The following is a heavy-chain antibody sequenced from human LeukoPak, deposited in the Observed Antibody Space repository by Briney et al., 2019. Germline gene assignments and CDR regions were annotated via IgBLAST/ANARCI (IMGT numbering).Heavy chain of an antibody. CDR2: ISGSGGSP. CDR1: GFTFGSYA. Sequence: GGSLRLSCAASGFTFGSYAMSWVRQAPGKGLEWVSTISGSGGSPYYADSVKGRFTISRDNAKNSLYLQMNSLRAEDTAVYYCARNAYRSSWYLDYWGQGTLVTVSS. J-gene: IGHJ4*02. D-gene: IGHD6-13*01. V-gene: IGHV3-23*01. CDR3: ARNAYRSSWYLDY.